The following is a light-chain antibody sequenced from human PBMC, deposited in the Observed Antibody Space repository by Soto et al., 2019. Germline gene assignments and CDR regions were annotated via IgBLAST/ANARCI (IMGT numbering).Light chain of an antibody. CDR3: GSYTSGSTLVV. CDR1: SSDVGGYNF. V-gene: IGLV2-14*03. J-gene: IGLJ2*01. CDR2: DIS. Sequence: QSVLTQPASVSGSPGQSITISCTGTSSDVGGYNFVSWYQHHPGKAPQLMIYDISNRPSGVSNRFSGSKSGNTASLTISGRQAEDEADYYCGSYTSGSTLVVFGGGTKLTVL.